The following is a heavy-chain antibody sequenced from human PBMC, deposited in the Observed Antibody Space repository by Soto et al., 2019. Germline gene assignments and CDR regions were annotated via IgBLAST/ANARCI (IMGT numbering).Heavy chain of an antibody. CDR1: GFSLTTSGVG. CDR2: IYWDVVK. D-gene: IGHD3-3*01. CDR3: AHRVLRTVFGLVTTTAIYFDF. V-gene: IGHV2-5*02. Sequence: QITLNESGPTVVRPTETLTLTCRFSGFSLTTSGVGVGWIRQSPGKAPEWLALIYWDVVKRYSASLKSRLPITKDTSKNQVVLTVSDLDPTDTATYYCAHRVLRTVFGLVTTTAIYFDFWGQGTPVAVSS. J-gene: IGHJ4*02.